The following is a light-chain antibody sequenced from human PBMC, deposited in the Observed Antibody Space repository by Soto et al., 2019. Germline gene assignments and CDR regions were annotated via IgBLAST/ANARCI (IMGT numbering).Light chain of an antibody. V-gene: IGLV7-43*01. J-gene: IGLJ2*01. CDR1: TGAVTGGYY. Sequence: QTVVTQEPSLTVSPGGTVTLTCASSTGAVTGGYYPNWFQRKPGQAPRPLIYSTSNKHSWTPARFSGSLLGGKAALTLSGVQPEYEAVYYCLLYYGGAQLIFGGGTKLTVL. CDR2: STS. CDR3: LLYYGGAQLI.